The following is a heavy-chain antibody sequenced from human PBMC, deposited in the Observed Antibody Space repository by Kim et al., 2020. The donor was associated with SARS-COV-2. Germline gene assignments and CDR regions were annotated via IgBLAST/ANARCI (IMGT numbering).Heavy chain of an antibody. CDR3: MKCGCGWIWAL. J-gene: IGHJ4*02. V-gene: IGHV3-23*01. Sequence: GGSLRLSCTTSGFTFTGYAMSCVRQAPGKGLEWVSSIDGSDGTTYYVDSVKGRFTISRDNSKNTLYLQMNSLRAYDTAVYYCMKCGCGWIWALWGQGT. D-gene: IGHD2-2*03. CDR2: IDGSDGTT. CDR1: GFTFTGYA.